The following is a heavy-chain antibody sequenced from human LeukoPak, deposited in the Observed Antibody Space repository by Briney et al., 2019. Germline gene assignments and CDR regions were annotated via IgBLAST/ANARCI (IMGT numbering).Heavy chain of an antibody. CDR3: ATDVPAVTIFGY. D-gene: IGHD2-2*01. V-gene: IGHV3-74*01. CDR2: INSDGSST. CDR1: GFTFSTYW. Sequence: GGSLRLSRAASGFTFSTYWMHWVRQAPGTGLVWVSLINSDGSSTNYADSVKGRFTISRDNAKNTLYLQMNSLRAEDTAVYYCATDVPAVTIFGYWGQGTLVTLST. J-gene: IGHJ4*02.